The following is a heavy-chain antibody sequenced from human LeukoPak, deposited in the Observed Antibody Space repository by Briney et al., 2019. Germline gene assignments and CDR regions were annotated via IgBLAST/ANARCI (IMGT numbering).Heavy chain of an antibody. D-gene: IGHD2-2*03. CDR3: ARALDGYCSSTSCPLGY. CDR2: ISSSGSTI. CDR1: GFTFSDYY. J-gene: IGHJ4*02. V-gene: IGHV3-11*04. Sequence: PGGSLRLSCAASGFTFSDYYMSWIRQAPGKGLEWVSYISSSGSTIYYADSVKGRFTISRDNAKNSLYLQMNSLRAEDTAVYYCARALDGYCSSTSCPLGYWGQGTLVTVSS.